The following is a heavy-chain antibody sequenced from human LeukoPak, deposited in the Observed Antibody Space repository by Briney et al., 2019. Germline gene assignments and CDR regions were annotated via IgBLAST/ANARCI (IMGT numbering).Heavy chain of an antibody. CDR2: INHSGST. D-gene: IGHD3-22*01. CDR1: GGSFSGYY. Sequence: SETLSLTCAVYGGSFSGYYWSWIRQPPGKGLEWIGEINHSGSTNYNPSLKSRVTISVDTSTNQFSLKLSSVTAADTAVYYCARGRSGYYDSSGYYYTLYNYWGQGTLVTVSS. V-gene: IGHV4-34*01. CDR3: ARGRSGYYDSSGYYYTLYNY. J-gene: IGHJ4*02.